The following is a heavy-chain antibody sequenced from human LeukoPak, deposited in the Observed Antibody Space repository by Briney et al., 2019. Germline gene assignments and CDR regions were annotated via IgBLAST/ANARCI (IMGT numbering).Heavy chain of an antibody. J-gene: IGHJ6*02. CDR2: INHSGST. D-gene: IGHD3-3*01. CDR1: GGSFSGYY. Sequence: SSETLSLTCAVYGGSFSGYYWSWIRQPPGKGLEWIGEINHSGSTNYNPSLKSRVTISVDTSKNQFSLKLSSVTAADTAVYYCARESHVLRFLEWLSHGMDVWGQGTTVTVSS. CDR3: ARESHVLRFLEWLSHGMDV. V-gene: IGHV4-34*01.